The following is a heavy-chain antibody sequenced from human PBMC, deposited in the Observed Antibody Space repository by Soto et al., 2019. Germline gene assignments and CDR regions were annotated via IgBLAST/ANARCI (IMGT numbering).Heavy chain of an antibody. Sequence: PSETLSLTCTVSGGSISSYYWSWIRQPPGKGLEWIGYIYYSGSTNYNLSLKSRVTISVDTSKNQFSLKLSSVTAAGTAVYYCARSEATGLDYWGQGTLVTVSS. CDR3: ARSEATGLDY. V-gene: IGHV4-59*01. D-gene: IGHD1-26*01. J-gene: IGHJ4*02. CDR2: IYYSGST. CDR1: GGSISSYY.